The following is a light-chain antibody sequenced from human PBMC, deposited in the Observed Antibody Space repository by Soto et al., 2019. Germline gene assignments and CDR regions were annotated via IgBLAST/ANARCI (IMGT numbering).Light chain of an antibody. Sequence: IQLTQSPSSLSASVGDRVTITCRASQGISSYLAWYQQKPGKAPKLLIYAASTLQSGVPSRFSGSGCGTDFTLTIRSLQHEDFATYYCQQLNSYPLTFGGGTKVDIK. J-gene: IGKJ4*01. CDR3: QQLNSYPLT. CDR1: QGISSY. V-gene: IGKV1-9*01. CDR2: AAS.